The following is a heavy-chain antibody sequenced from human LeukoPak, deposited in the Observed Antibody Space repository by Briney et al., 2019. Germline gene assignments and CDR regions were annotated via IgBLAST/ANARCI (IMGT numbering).Heavy chain of an antibody. CDR1: GGTFSSYA. V-gene: IGHV1-69*13. CDR2: IIPIFGTA. J-gene: IGHJ6*02. D-gene: IGHD1-14*01. CDR3: ARVVSRFYGMDV. Sequence: ASVTVSCKASGGTFSSYAISWVRQAPGQGLEWMGGIIPIFGTANYAQKFQGRVTITADESTSTAYMELSSLRSEDTAVYYCARVVSRFYGMDVWGQGTTVTVSS.